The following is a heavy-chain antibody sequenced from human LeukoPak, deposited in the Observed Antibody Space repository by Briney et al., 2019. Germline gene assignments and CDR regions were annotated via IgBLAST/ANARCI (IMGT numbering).Heavy chain of an antibody. CDR3: ARVGKQLVRTFDY. V-gene: IGHV4-59*01. D-gene: IGHD6-13*01. CDR1: GGSISSYF. CDR2: IYYSGST. Sequence: SETLSLTCTVSGGSISSYFWSWIRQPPGKGLEWIGYIYYSGSTNYNPSLKSRVTISVDTSKNQFSLKLSSVTAADTAVYYCARVGKQLVRTFDYWGQGTLVTVSS. J-gene: IGHJ4*02.